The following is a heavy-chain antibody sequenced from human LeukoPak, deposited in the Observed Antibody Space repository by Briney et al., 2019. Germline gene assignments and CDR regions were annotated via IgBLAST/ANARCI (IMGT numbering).Heavy chain of an antibody. V-gene: IGHV3-11*04. CDR2: ISRSGDTI. D-gene: IGHD4-11*01. Sequence: GGSLRLSCAASGFTFSDYDMTWIRLVPGKGLGCLSYISRSGDTISYADSVRGRFTVSRDNTKNSMYVRMNSLRAEDTAVYYCARFTTVNTPKAYYYYYMDVWGKGTTVAVSS. J-gene: IGHJ6*03. CDR3: ARFTTVNTPKAYYYYYMDV. CDR1: GFTFSDYD.